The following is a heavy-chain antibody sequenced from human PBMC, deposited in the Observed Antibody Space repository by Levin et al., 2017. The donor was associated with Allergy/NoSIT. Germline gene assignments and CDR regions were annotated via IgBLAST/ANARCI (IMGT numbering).Heavy chain of an antibody. Sequence: GGSLRLSCAASGFTFDDYAMHWVRQAPGKGLEWVSGISWNSGSIGYADSVKGRFTISRDNAKNSLYLQMNSLRAEDTALYYCAKAAGGLVRDYMDAFDIWGQGTMVTVSS. CDR2: ISWNSGSI. D-gene: IGHD3-10*01. CDR1: GFTFDDYA. J-gene: IGHJ3*02. CDR3: AKAAGGLVRDYMDAFDI. V-gene: IGHV3-9*01.